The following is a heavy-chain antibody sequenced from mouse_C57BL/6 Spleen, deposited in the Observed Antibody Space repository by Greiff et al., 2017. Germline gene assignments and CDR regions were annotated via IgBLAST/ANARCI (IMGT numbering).Heavy chain of an antibody. Sequence: QVQLQQSGAELVRPGASVTLSCKASGYTFTDYEMHWVKQTPVHGLEWIGAIDPETGGTAYNQRFKGKAILTADKSSSTAYMELRSLTSEDSAVYYCTRRGVFDCLSYYAMDYWGQGTSLTVAS. V-gene: IGHV1-15*01. CDR1: GYTFTDYE. CDR3: TRRGVFDCLSYYAMDY. D-gene: IGHD1-1*01. CDR2: IDPETGGT. J-gene: IGHJ4*01.